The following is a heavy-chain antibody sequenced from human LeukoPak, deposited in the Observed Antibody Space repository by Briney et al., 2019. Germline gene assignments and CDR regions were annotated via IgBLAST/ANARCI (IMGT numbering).Heavy chain of an antibody. Sequence: SGPTLVKPTQTLTLTCTFSGFSLSTSGVGVGWIRQPPGKALEWLALIYWDDDKRYSPSLKSRLTITKDTSKNQVVLTMTNMDPVDTATYYCAHSVTWCSSTSCYPPMFDYWGQGTLVTVSS. CDR1: GFSLSTSGVG. CDR3: AHSVTWCSSTSCYPPMFDY. V-gene: IGHV2-5*02. D-gene: IGHD2-2*01. CDR2: IYWDDDK. J-gene: IGHJ4*02.